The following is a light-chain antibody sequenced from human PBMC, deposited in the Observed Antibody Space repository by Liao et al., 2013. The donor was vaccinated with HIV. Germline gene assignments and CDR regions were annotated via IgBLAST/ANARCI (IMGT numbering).Light chain of an antibody. CDR3: QAWDSNSWV. Sequence: SYVLTQPPSVSVAPGKTARITCGGNNIGSKSVHWYQQKPGQAPVLVIYYDSDRPSGIPERFSGSNSGNTATLTISGTQTMDEADYYCQAWDSNSWVFGGGTELTVL. V-gene: IGLV3-21*01. CDR2: YDS. J-gene: IGLJ3*02. CDR1: NIGSKS.